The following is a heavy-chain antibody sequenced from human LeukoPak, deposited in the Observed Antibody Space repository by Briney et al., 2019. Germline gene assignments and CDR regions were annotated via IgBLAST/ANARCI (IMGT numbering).Heavy chain of an antibody. J-gene: IGHJ4*02. D-gene: IGHD6-19*01. CDR2: ISGTGGTT. CDR1: GFTFSSYA. V-gene: IGHV3-23*01. Sequence: GGSLRLSCAASGFTFSSYAMSWVRRAPGKGLEWVSTISGTGGTTYYADSVKGRFTISRDNSKSTLYLQMNSLRAEDTALYYCARDSEAVAGYYFDYWGQGTLVTVSS. CDR3: ARDSEAVAGYYFDY.